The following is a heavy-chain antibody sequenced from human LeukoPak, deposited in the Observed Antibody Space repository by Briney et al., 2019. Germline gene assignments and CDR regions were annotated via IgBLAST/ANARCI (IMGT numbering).Heavy chain of an antibody. CDR1: GFTVSSNY. D-gene: IGHD5-24*01. CDR3: AREGDGYNRHFDD. CDR2: IYSGGST. Sequence: GGSLRLSCAASGFTVSSNYMSWVRQAPGKGLEWVSVIYSGGSTYYADSVKGRFTISRDNSKNTLYLQMNSLRAEDTAVYYCAREGDGYNRHFDDRGQGTLVTVSS. V-gene: IGHV3-53*01. J-gene: IGHJ4*02.